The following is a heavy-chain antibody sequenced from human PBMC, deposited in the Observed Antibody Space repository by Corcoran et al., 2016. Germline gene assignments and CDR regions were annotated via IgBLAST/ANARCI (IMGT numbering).Heavy chain of an antibody. Sequence: QVQLVQSGAEVKKPGASVKVSCKASGYTFTSYYMHWVRQAPGQGLEWMGIINPSGGSTSYAQKFQGRVTMTRDTSTSTVYMELSSLRSEDTAVYYCARDNKGELRTADYYFDYWGQGTLVTVSS. CDR1: GYTFTSYY. V-gene: IGHV1-46*01. CDR2: INPSGGST. D-gene: IGHD1-26*01. J-gene: IGHJ4*02. CDR3: ARDNKGELRTADYYFDY.